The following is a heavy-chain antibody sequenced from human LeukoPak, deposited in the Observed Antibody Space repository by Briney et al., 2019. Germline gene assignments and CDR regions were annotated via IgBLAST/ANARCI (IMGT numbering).Heavy chain of an antibody. J-gene: IGHJ4*02. V-gene: IGHV3-23*01. CDR1: GFTFSGYA. D-gene: IGHD4-17*01. CDR3: AKDPGRYGDYYFDY. Sequence: GGSLRLSCAASGFTFSGYAMSWVRQAPGKGLEWVSAISGSGGGTYYADSVKGRFTISRDNSKNTLYLQMNSLRAEDTAVYYCAKDPGRYGDYYFDYWGQGTLVTVSS. CDR2: ISGSGGGT.